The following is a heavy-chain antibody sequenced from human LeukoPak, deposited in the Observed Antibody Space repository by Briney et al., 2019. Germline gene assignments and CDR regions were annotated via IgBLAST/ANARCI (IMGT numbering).Heavy chain of an antibody. V-gene: IGHV3-48*03. D-gene: IGHD6-19*01. J-gene: IGHJ3*02. CDR1: GLSFSNYE. Sequence: PGGSLRLSCAASGLSFSNYEMNWVRQAPGKGLEWVSYISGSGSTIYYADSVKGRFTISRDNSKNTLYLQMNSLRTEDTAVYYCAKKFDSSGLAGAFDIWGQGTMVTVAS. CDR3: AKKFDSSGLAGAFDI. CDR2: ISGSGSTI.